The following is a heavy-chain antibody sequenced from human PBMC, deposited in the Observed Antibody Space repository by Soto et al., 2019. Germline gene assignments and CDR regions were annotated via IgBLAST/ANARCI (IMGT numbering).Heavy chain of an antibody. V-gene: IGHV4-59*01. J-gene: IGHJ4*02. Sequence: PSETLSLTCTVSGGSISSYYWSWIRQPPGKGLEWIGYIYYSGSTNYNPSLKSRVTISVDTSKNQFSLKLSSVTAADTAVYYCARGLATYYDILTGYYSQNYYFDYWGQGTLVTVSS. CDR1: GGSISSYY. D-gene: IGHD3-9*01. CDR2: IYYSGST. CDR3: ARGLATYYDILTGYYSQNYYFDY.